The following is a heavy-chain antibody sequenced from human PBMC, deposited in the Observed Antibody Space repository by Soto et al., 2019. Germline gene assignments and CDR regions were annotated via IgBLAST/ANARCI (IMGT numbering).Heavy chain of an antibody. Sequence: QITLKKSGPTLVKPTQTLTLACSVSGLSVNTYGVGVAWIRQPPGKALEWLGIIYWDDDKRYSPSKMTRITIAKDTSNNQVLFTMNNMGPAHTATYFCAHRSKAHNGYGLFDSWGQGTLVTVSS. D-gene: IGHD5-12*01. J-gene: IGHJ4*02. V-gene: IGHV2-5*02. CDR1: GLSVNTYGVG. CDR2: IYWDDDK. CDR3: AHRSKAHNGYGLFDS.